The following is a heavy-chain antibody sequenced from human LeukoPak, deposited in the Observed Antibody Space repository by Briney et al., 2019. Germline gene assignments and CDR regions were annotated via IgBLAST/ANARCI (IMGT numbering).Heavy chain of an antibody. CDR2: XXXXGSTX. V-gene: IGHV3-48*03. D-gene: IGHD6-13*01. CDR3: ARGAYTAAGSHPSYYYYYGMDV. Sequence: LGWVSYXXXXGSTXYYADSVKGRFTISRDNAKNSLYLQMNSLRAEDTAVYYCARGAYTAAGSHPSYYYYYGMDVWGQGTTVTVSS. J-gene: IGHJ6*02.